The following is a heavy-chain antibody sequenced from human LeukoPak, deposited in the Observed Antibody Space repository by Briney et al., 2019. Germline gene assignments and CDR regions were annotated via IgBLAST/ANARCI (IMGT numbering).Heavy chain of an antibody. CDR2: ISGSGGST. CDR3: AKGFDRDGYNYAY. CDR1: GFTFSSYA. D-gene: IGHD5-24*01. V-gene: IGHV3-23*01. J-gene: IGHJ4*02. Sequence: GGSLRLPCAASGFTFSSYAMSWVRQAPGKGLEWVSAISGSGGSTYYADSLKGRFTISRDNSQNTLYPQMNSLRVEDTAVYYCAKGFDRDGYNYAYWGQGTLVTVSS.